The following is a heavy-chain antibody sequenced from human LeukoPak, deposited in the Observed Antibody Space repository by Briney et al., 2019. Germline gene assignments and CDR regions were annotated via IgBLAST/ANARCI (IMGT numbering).Heavy chain of an antibody. CDR3: ARARNGGFWSGYRYYFDY. CDR1: GYTFTSYD. CDR2: MNPNSGNT. V-gene: IGHV1-8*01. D-gene: IGHD3-3*01. J-gene: IGHJ4*02. Sequence: ASVKVSCKASGYTFTSYDINWVRQATGQGLEWMGWMNPNSGNTGYAQKFQGRITMTRNTSISTAYMELSSLRSEDTAVYYCARARNGGFWSGYRYYFDYWGQGTLVTVSS.